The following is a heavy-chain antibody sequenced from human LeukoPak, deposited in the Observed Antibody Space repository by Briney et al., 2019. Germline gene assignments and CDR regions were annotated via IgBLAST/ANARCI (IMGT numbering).Heavy chain of an antibody. V-gene: IGHV4-39*07. CDR1: GGSISSSSYY. D-gene: IGHD3-22*01. CDR2: IYYSGST. Sequence: SETLSLTCTVSGGSISSSSYYWGWIRQPPGKGLEWIGSIYYSGSTYYNPSLKSRVTISVDTSKNQFSLKLSSVTAADTAVYYCARVVEDEGYWFDPWGQGTLVTVSS. J-gene: IGHJ5*02. CDR3: ARVVEDEGYWFDP.